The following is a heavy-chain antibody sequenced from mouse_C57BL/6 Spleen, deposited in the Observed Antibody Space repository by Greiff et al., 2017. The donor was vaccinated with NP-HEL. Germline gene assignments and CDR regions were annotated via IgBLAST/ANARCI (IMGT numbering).Heavy chain of an antibody. Sequence: EVKLQESGPGLVKPSQSLSLTCSVTGYSITSGYYWNWIRQFPGNKLEWMGYISYDGSNNYNPSLNNRISITRDTSKNQFFLKLNSVTTEDTATYYCARDDDYDGYFDVWGTRTTVTVSS. CDR2: ISYDGSN. D-gene: IGHD2-4*01. J-gene: IGHJ1*02. CDR3: ARDDDYDGYFDV. CDR1: GYSITSGYY. V-gene: IGHV3-6*01.